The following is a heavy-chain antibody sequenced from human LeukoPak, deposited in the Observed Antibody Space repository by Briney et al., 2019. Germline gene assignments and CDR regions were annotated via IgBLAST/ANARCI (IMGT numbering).Heavy chain of an antibody. Sequence: SEALSLTCTVSGGSISSGSYYWSWIRQPAGKGLEWIGRIYTSGSTNYNPSLKSRVTISVDTSKNEFSLKLRSVTAADTAVYYCAKRTHFFDPWGQGTLVTVSS. D-gene: IGHD3-3*02. CDR3: AKRTHFFDP. V-gene: IGHV4-61*02. CDR1: GGSISSGSYY. J-gene: IGHJ5*02. CDR2: IYTSGST.